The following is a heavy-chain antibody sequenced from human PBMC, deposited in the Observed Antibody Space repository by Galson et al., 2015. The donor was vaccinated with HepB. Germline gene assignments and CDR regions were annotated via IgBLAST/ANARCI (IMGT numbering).Heavy chain of an antibody. CDR2: ISFAGSEK. Sequence: SLRLSCVVSSLLRIFGMHWVREAPGMGLAWVDFISFAGSEKYYADSVKGRFTVSRDNSKNTLYLQMNSLRPEDTAVYYCAKEGDGKAVAPSHTLDYWGQGARVTVSP. D-gene: IGHD3-16*01. V-gene: IGHV3-30*18. J-gene: IGHJ4*02. CDR1: SLLRIFG. CDR3: AKEGDGKAVAPSHTLDY.